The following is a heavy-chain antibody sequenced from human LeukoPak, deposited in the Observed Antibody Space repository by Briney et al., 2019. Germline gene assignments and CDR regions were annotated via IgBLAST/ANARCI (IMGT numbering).Heavy chain of an antibody. D-gene: IGHD1-14*01. CDR3: ARHEARPACFDP. V-gene: IGHV4-59*08. CDR2: IYYSGST. J-gene: IGHJ5*02. Sequence: PSETLSLTCTVSGGSINSYYWSWIRQPPGKGLEWTGYIYYSGSTNYNPSLKSRVTISVDTSKNQFSLKLSSVTAADTAVYYCARHEARPACFDPWGQGTLVTVSS. CDR1: GGSINSYY.